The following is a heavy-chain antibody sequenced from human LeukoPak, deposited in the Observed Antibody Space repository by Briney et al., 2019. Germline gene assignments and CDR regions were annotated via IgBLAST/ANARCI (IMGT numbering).Heavy chain of an antibody. J-gene: IGHJ4*02. D-gene: IGHD6-13*01. CDR3: AENLGIAAAGY. CDR2: IIPIFGTA. V-gene: IGHV1-69*05. CDR1: GGTFSSYA. Sequence: GASVKVSCKASGGTFSSYAISWVRQAPGQGLEWMGRIIPIFGTANYAQKFQGRVTITTDESTSTAYMELSSLRSEDTAVYYCAENLGIAAAGYRGQGTLVTVSS.